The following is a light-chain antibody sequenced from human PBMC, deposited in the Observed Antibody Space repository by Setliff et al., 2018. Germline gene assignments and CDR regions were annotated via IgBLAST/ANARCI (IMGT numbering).Light chain of an antibody. CDR3: QVWDPASDHRV. V-gene: IGLV3-21*03. CDR2: DDS. J-gene: IGLJ1*01. Sequence: ELTQPPSESVAPGKTARITCGGHNIGDKSVHWYQQKPGQAPVLVAYDDSDRPSGIPGRFSGSNSGNTATLTISRVEAGDEADYYCQVWDPASDHRVFGTGTKVTV. CDR1: NIGDKS.